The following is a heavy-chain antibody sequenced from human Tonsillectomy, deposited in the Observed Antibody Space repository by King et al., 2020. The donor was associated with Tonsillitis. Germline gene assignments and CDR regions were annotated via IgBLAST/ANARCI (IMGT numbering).Heavy chain of an antibody. D-gene: IGHD6-19*01. V-gene: IGHV1-46*01. CDR2: INPSGGGT. J-gene: IGHJ4*02. Sequence: VQLVESGAEVRKPGASVKLSCKASGHTFTTYYVHWVRQAPGQGLEWMGVINPSGGGTSYAHKFQGRVSMTRDKSTSTVYMELSSLRSEDPAVYFCARDVIAVAPGDYWGQGTLVTVSS. CDR3: ARDVIAVAPGDY. CDR1: GHTFTTYY.